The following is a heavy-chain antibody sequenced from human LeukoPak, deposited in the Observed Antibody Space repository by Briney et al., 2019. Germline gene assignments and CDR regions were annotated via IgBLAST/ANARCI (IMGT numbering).Heavy chain of an antibody. J-gene: IGHJ6*03. CDR3: ARGGTYYYYNRDV. Sequence: SETLSLTCTVSGGSINTGSYYWSWIRQPAGKGLEWIVRIYPSGSTNYNPSLKSRVTISVDTFKNQFSLKPRPVTAADTARDYCARGGTYYYYNRDVWGKGTRVTISS. CDR1: GGSINTGSYY. D-gene: IGHD1-1*01. CDR2: IYPSGST. V-gene: IGHV4-61*02.